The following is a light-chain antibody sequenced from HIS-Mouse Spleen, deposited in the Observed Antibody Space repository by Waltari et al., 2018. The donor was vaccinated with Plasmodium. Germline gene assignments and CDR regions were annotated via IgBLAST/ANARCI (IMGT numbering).Light chain of an antibody. CDR3: QQYNNWPFT. V-gene: IGKV3-15*01. CDR2: GAS. CDR1: QSVSSN. J-gene: IGKJ3*01. Sequence: VSPWERATLTCRASQSVSSNLAWYQQKPGQAPRLLIYGASTRATGIPARFSGSGSGTEFTLTISSLQSEDFAVYYCQQYNNWPFTFGPGTKVDIK.